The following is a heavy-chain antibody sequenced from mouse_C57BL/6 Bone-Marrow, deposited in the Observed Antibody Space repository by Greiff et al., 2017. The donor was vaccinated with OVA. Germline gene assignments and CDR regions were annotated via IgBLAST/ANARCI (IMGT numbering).Heavy chain of an antibody. Sequence: QVQLQQSGAELARPGASVKLSCKASGYTFTSYGISWVKQRTGQGLEWIGEIYPRSGNTYYNEKFKGKATLTADKSSSTAYMELRSLTSEDSAVYSCARPYGNYAAWFAYWGQGTLVTVSA. V-gene: IGHV1-81*01. CDR2: IYPRSGNT. CDR3: ARPYGNYAAWFAY. J-gene: IGHJ3*01. CDR1: GYTFTSYG. D-gene: IGHD2-1*01.